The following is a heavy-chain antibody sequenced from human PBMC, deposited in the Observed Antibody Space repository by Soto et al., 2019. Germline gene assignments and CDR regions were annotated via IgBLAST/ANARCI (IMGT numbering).Heavy chain of an antibody. Sequence: PGESLKISCKGSGYSFTSYWIGWVRQMPGKGLEWMGIIYPGDSDTRYSPSFQGQVTISADKSISTAYLQWSSLKASDTAMYYCARSGGGLLWFGELSERKNYYYYYMDVWGKGTTVTVSS. CDR2: IYPGDSDT. CDR1: GYSFTSYW. J-gene: IGHJ6*03. V-gene: IGHV5-51*01. CDR3: ARSGGGLLWFGELSERKNYYYYYMDV. D-gene: IGHD3-10*01.